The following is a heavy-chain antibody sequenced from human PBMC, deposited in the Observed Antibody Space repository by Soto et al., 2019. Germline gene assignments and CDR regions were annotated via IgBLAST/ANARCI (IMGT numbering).Heavy chain of an antibody. CDR2: FDPEDGET. CDR1: GYTLTELS. J-gene: IGHJ3*02. V-gene: IGHV1-24*01. CDR3: AFDGSGSYYNYRAFDI. D-gene: IGHD3-10*01. Sequence: ASVKVSCKVSGYTLTELSMHWVRQAPGKGLEWMGGFDPEDGETIYAQKFQGRVTMTEDTSTDTAYMELSSLRSEDTAVYYCAFDGSGSYYNYRAFDIWGQGTMVTVSS.